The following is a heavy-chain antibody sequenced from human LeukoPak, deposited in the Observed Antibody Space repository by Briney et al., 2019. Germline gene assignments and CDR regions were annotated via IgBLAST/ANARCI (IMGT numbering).Heavy chain of an antibody. J-gene: IGHJ4*02. Sequence: GGSLRLSCAVSGFSFSSYAMHWVRQAPGKGLEWVAVIRHDETNEYYADSVQGRFTLSRDTSKNTLYLHMNSLRAEDTAVYYCAKEYTPSSPLGELDSWGQGTLVTVSS. CDR3: AKEYTPSSPLGELDS. CDR2: IRHDETNE. D-gene: IGHD6-6*01. V-gene: IGHV3-30*02. CDR1: GFSFSSYA.